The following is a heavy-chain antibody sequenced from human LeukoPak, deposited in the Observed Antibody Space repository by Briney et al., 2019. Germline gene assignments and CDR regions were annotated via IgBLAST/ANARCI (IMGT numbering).Heavy chain of an antibody. CDR3: ARATYDGPLYFGY. D-gene: IGHD3-3*01. V-gene: IGHV4-59*07. J-gene: IGHJ4*02. CDR1: GGSISNYY. Sequence: SDTLSLTCTVSGGSISNYYWSWIRQPTGKGLEWIGYIYYSGSTSYNPSLKSRVAISVETSKNQFSVDLSSVTAADTAVYYCARATYDGPLYFGYWGQGTLVTVSS. CDR2: IYYSGST.